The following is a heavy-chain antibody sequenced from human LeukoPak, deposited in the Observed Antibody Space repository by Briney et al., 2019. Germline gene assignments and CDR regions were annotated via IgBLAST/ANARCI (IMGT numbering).Heavy chain of an antibody. CDR3: ARGPYGSGDY. CDR1: GGSFSGYY. V-gene: IGHV4-34*01. D-gene: IGHD3-10*01. J-gene: IGHJ4*02. CDR2: INHSGST. Sequence: SETLSLTCAVYGGSFSGYYWSWIRQPPGKGLEWIWEINHSGSTNYNPSLKSRVTISVDTSKNQFSLKLSSVTAADTAVYYCARGPYGSGDYWGQGTLVTVSS.